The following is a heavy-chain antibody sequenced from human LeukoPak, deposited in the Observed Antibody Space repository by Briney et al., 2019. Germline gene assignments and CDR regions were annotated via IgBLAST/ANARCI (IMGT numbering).Heavy chain of an antibody. V-gene: IGHV3-11*04. Sequence: GGSLRLSCAASGFTVSSNYMSWVRQAPGKGLEWVSYISSSGSTIYYADSVKGRFTISRDNAKNSLYLQMNSLRAEDTAVYYCARDGDFWFDYWGQGTLVTVSS. CDR3: ARDGDFWFDY. J-gene: IGHJ4*02. D-gene: IGHD3-3*01. CDR1: GFTVSSNY. CDR2: ISSSGSTI.